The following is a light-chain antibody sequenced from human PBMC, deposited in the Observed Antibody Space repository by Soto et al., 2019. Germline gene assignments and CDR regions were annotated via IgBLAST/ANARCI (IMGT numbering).Light chain of an antibody. V-gene: IGKV3-11*01. J-gene: IGKJ4*01. CDR1: QSVSSY. Sequence: EIVLTQSPATLSLSPGERATLSCRASQSVSSYLAWYQQKPGQAPRLLIYDASNRATGIPARFSGSGSGTDFTLTICSLEPEDFAVYYCQQRSNWPRLTFGGGTKVEIK. CDR2: DAS. CDR3: QQRSNWPRLT.